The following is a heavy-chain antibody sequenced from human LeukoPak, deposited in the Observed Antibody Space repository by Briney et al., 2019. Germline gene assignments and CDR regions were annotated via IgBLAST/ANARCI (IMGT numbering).Heavy chain of an antibody. Sequence: PSETLSLTCAVYGGSFSGYYWSWIRQPPGKGLEWIGEINHSGSTNYNPSLKSRVTISVDTSKNQFSLKLSSVTAADTAVYYCARHVVEWLAARPWDFDYWGQGTLVTVSS. D-gene: IGHD6-6*01. V-gene: IGHV4-34*01. CDR1: GGSFSGYY. J-gene: IGHJ4*02. CDR2: INHSGST. CDR3: ARHVVEWLAARPWDFDY.